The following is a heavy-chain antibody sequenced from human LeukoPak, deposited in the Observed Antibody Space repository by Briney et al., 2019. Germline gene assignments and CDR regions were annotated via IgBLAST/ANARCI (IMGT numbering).Heavy chain of an antibody. CDR3: ARDPRDY. V-gene: IGHV1-18*01. Sequence: ASVKVSCEASGYTFTNFGISWVRQAPGQGLEWMGWISAYNGDTKYSQTFQGRVAMTTDTSTSTAYMELRSLRSDDTAVYYCARDPRDYWGQGTLVTVSS. CDR2: ISAYNGDT. J-gene: IGHJ4*02. CDR1: GYTFTNFG.